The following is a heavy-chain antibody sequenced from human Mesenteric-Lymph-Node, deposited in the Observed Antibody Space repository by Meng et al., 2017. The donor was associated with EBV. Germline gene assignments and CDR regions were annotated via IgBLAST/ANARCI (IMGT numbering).Heavy chain of an antibody. Sequence: QVQLEQSGAEFKKPGASVKVSCKASGYTFSGYYMNWVRQAPGQGVEWMGRINPDSGDTNYAQKFQGRVTMTRDTSISTAYMELSSLGSDDTAVYYCARGVYFYDSTGYYRFDYWGQGTLVTVSS. CDR3: ARGVYFYDSTGYYRFDY. CDR1: GYTFSGYY. J-gene: IGHJ4*02. CDR2: INPDSGDT. D-gene: IGHD3-22*01. V-gene: IGHV1-2*06.